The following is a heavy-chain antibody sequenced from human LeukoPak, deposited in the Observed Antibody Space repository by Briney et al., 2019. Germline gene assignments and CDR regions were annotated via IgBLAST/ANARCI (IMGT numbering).Heavy chain of an antibody. J-gene: IGHJ6*02. CDR3: ASPIEYCSSTSCYTSLGSYYYGMDV. V-gene: IGHV4-59*12. Sequence: SSETLSLTCTVSGGSISSYYWSWIRQPPGKGLEWIGYIYYSGSTNYNPSLKSRVTISVDTSKNQFSLKLSSVTAADTAVYYCASPIEYCSSTSCYTSLGSYYYGMDVWGQGTTVTVSS. D-gene: IGHD2-2*02. CDR1: GGSISSYY. CDR2: IYYSGST.